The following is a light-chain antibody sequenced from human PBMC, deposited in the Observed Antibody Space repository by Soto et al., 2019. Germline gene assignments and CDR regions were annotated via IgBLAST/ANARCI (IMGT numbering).Light chain of an antibody. Sequence: EIVLTQSPGTQSLSPGERTTLSCRASQSVSSIYLGWYQQKPGQAPRLLIYGASSRATGIPDRFSGSGSGTDFTLTISRLEPEDFAVYYCQHYGSSPPYTFGQGTKLEIK. V-gene: IGKV3-20*01. CDR2: GAS. CDR1: QSVSSIY. J-gene: IGKJ2*01. CDR3: QHYGSSPPYT.